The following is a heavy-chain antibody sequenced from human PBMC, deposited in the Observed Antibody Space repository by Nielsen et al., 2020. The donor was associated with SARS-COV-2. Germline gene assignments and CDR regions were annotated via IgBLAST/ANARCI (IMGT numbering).Heavy chain of an antibody. CDR3: AKDGDIYGYRDYYYMDV. D-gene: IGHD5-18*01. Sequence: GGSLRLSCAASGFTFSSYGMNWVRQAPGKGLEWVAYISSSSSTLIYADSVKGRFTISRDNSKNTLYLQMNSLRAEDTAVYYCAKDGDIYGYRDYYYMDVWGKGTTVTVSS. CDR2: ISSSSSTL. J-gene: IGHJ6*03. V-gene: IGHV3-48*01. CDR1: GFTFSSYG.